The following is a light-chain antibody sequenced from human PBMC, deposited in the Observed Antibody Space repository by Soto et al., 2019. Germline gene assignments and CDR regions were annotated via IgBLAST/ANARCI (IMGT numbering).Light chain of an antibody. CDR3: QQANSFPHT. CDR2: AAS. Sequence: DIQMTQSPSSVSASVGDRVTITCRASQGISSWLAWYQHKPGKAPKLLIYAASSLQSGVPSRFSGSGSGTDFTLTISSLQPEDFATYSCQQANSFPHTFGGGTKVDIK. V-gene: IGKV1-12*01. CDR1: QGISSW. J-gene: IGKJ4*01.